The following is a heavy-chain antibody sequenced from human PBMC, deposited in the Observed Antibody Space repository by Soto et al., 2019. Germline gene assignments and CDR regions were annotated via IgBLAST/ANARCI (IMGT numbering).Heavy chain of an antibody. Sequence: EVQLAESGGGLVQPGGSLRLSCAASGFTFSDHYMDWVRQAPGKGLEWVGRSRDKVHSHTTEYAASVKGRFTISRGDSENSLYLQMNSLQPEDTAVYYCAIGVVSTGYFDYWGQGTLVTVAS. J-gene: IGHJ4*02. CDR1: GFTFSDHY. CDR2: SRDKVHSHTT. D-gene: IGHD5-12*01. CDR3: AIGVVSTGYFDY. V-gene: IGHV3-72*01.